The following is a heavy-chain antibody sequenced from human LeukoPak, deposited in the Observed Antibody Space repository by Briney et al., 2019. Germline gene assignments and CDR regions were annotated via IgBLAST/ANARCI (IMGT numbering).Heavy chain of an antibody. Sequence: GGSLRLSCAASGFTFSSYWMSWVRQAPGKGLEWVANIKQDGSEKYYVDSVKGRFTISRDNAKNSLYLQMNSLRAEDTAVYYCASVLLYRYFDYWGQGTLVTVSS. V-gene: IGHV3-7*01. CDR3: ASVLLYRYFDY. CDR2: IKQDGSEK. CDR1: GFTFSSYW. D-gene: IGHD2-8*01. J-gene: IGHJ4*02.